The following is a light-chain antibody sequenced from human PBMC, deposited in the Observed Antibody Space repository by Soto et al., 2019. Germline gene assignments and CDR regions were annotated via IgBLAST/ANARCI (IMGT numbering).Light chain of an antibody. J-gene: IGKJ5*01. Sequence: EIVLTQSPATLSLSPGERATLSCRASQSVSSYLAWYQQKPGQAPRLLLYDASTRATGIPARFSGSGSGTDFTLTITSLEPEAFAVYYCQQRSNWPPITFGQGTRLEIK. V-gene: IGKV3-11*01. CDR2: DAS. CDR3: QQRSNWPPIT. CDR1: QSVSSY.